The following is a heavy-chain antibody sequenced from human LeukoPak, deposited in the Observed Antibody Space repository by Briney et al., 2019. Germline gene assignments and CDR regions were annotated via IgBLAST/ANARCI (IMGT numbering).Heavy chain of an antibody. D-gene: IGHD3-3*01. CDR3: ARAFNYALFRTALEGFDY. CDR2: IRYDGSNK. CDR1: GFTFSSYG. V-gene: IGHV3-30*02. Sequence: GGSLRLSCAASGFTFSSYGMHWVRQAPGKGLEWVAFIRYDGSNKYYADSVKGRFTISRDNSKNTLYLQMNSLRAEDTAVYYCARAFNYALFRTALEGFDYWGQGTLVTVSS. J-gene: IGHJ4*02.